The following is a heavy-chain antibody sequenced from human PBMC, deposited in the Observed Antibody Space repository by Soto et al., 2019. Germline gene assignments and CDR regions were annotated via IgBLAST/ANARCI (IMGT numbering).Heavy chain of an antibody. CDR1: GFTFSSYA. CDR3: AKGSKGNSNYSPPYYSYYGMDV. V-gene: IGHV3-23*01. Sequence: EVQLLESGGGLVQPGGSLRLSCAASGFTFSSYAMSWLRQAPGKGLEWVSAISGSGGSTYYADSVKGRFTISRDNSNNTLYMQMNGLRAEDTAVYYGAKGSKGNSNYSPPYYSYYGMDVWGKGTTVTVSS. CDR2: ISGSGGST. J-gene: IGHJ6*04. D-gene: IGHD4-4*01.